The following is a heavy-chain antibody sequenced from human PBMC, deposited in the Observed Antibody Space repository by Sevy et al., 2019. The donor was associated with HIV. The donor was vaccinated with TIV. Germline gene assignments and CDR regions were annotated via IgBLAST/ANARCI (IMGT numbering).Heavy chain of an antibody. CDR2: MRSKSDVGAI. Sequence: GGSLRLSCVASGFNFNNAWMSWVRQAPGKGLEWVGRMRSKSDVGAIDYAPPVGGRFTISRDDSKNMLYLQLNSLKSEDTAMYYCATVSPSPTRNYYDSSGYYYWGQGTLVTVSS. CDR1: GFNFNNAW. CDR3: ATVSPSPTRNYYDSSGYYY. D-gene: IGHD3-22*01. J-gene: IGHJ4*02. V-gene: IGHV3-15*01.